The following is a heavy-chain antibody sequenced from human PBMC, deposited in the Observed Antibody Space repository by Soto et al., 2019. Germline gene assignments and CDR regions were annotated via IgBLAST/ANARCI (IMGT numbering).Heavy chain of an antibody. CDR3: ARVGVDTAVVDGGYYYYPLDV. J-gene: IGHJ6*02. CDR1: GFNFRNYG. Sequence: GGSLRLSCAASGFNFRNYGMHWVRQAPGKGLVWVSRINSDGSSTRYADSVKGRFTIFRDNAKNTLFLQMNSLRADDTAVYYCARVGVDTAVVDGGYYYYPLDVWGQGTTVTVSS. D-gene: IGHD5-18*01. CDR2: INSDGSST. V-gene: IGHV3-74*01.